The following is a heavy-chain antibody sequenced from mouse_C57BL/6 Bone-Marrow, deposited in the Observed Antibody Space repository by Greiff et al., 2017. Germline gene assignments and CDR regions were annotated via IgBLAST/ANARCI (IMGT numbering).Heavy chain of an antibody. V-gene: IGHV5-9-1*02. D-gene: IGHD2-3*01. Sequence: EVKLMESGEGLVKPGGSLKLSCAASGFTFSSYAMSWVRQTPEKRLEWVAYISSGGDYISYADTVKGRFPISRDNARNTLYLQMSSLKSEDTAMYYCTRDWVGWLLPCAYWGQGTLVTVSA. CDR3: TRDWVGWLLPCAY. CDR2: ISSGGDYI. CDR1: GFTFSSYA. J-gene: IGHJ3*01.